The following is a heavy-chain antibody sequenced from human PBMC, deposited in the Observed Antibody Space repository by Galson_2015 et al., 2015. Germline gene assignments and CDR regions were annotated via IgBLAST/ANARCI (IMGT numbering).Heavy chain of an antibody. D-gene: IGHD3-10*01. Sequence: SVKVSCKASGYTFTSYGISWVRQAPGQGLEWMGWISAYNGNTNYAQKLQGRVIMTTDTSTSTAYMELRSLRSDDTAVYYCARTPISGGELLFPDCFDPWGQGTLVTVSS. J-gene: IGHJ5*02. CDR3: ARTPISGGELLFPDCFDP. CDR2: ISAYNGNT. CDR1: GYTFTSYG. V-gene: IGHV1-18*01.